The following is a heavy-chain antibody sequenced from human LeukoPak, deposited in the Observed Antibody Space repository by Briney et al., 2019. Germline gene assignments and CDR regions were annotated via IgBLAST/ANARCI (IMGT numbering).Heavy chain of an antibody. J-gene: IGHJ4*02. CDR2: INHSGST. V-gene: IGHV4-30-2*01. CDR1: GGSISSGGYS. D-gene: IGHD3-3*01. Sequence: PSQTLSLTCAVSGGSISSGGYSWSWIRQPPGKGLEWIGEINHSGSTNYKSSLKSRVTISVDTSKNQFSLKLSSVNAADTAVYYCARERITTFGVVMAPFDYWGQGTLVTVSS. CDR3: ARERITTFGVVMAPFDY.